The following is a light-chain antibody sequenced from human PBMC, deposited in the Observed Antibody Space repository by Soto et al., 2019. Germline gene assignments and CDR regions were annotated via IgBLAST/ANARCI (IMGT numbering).Light chain of an antibody. CDR1: QSISDN. V-gene: IGKV3-15*01. CDR3: QQYDNWPKT. Sequence: EIVMTQSPATLSVSPGERATLSCRASQSISDNLAWYQQRPGQAPRLLIYAASTRATGIPARISGSGSGTEFTLTISSLQSEDFAVYYCQQYDNWPKTFGQGTK. J-gene: IGKJ1*01. CDR2: AAS.